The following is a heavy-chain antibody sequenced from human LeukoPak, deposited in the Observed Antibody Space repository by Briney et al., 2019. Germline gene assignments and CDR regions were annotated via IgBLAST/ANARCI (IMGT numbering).Heavy chain of an antibody. CDR2: IYYSGST. D-gene: IGHD6-19*01. Sequence: SSETLSLTCSVSGYSISSDYYWGCIRQPPGKGLEWIGFIYYSGSTYYNPSLKSRVTISVDTSKNQFSLKLSSVTAADTAVYYCARRAGGSSGWYKLYYFDYWGQGTLVTVSS. CDR3: ARRAGGSSGWYKLYYFDY. CDR1: GYSISSDYY. V-gene: IGHV4-38-2*02. J-gene: IGHJ4*02.